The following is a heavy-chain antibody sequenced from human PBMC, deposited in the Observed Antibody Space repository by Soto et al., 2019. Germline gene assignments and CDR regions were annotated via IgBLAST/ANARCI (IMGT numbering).Heavy chain of an antibody. CDR2: ISSSGSTI. J-gene: IGHJ6*03. Sequence: PGGSLRLSCAASGFTFSDYYMSWIRQAPGKGLEWVPYISSSGSTIYYADSVKGRFTISRDNAKNSLYLQMNSLRAEDTAVYYCARDPPVVYYYYYMDVWGKGTTVTVSS. CDR3: ARDPPVVYYYYYMDV. V-gene: IGHV3-11*01. D-gene: IGHD2-15*01. CDR1: GFTFSDYY.